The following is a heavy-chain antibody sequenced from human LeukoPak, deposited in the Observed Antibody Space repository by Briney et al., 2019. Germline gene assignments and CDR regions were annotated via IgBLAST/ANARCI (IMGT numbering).Heavy chain of an antibody. V-gene: IGHV1-69*02. Sequence: SVKVSCKASGGTFSSYTISWVRQAPGQGLEWMGRIIPILGIANYAQKFQGRVTITADKFTSTAYMELSSLRSEDTAVYYCARESSGYFIDAFDIWGQGTMVTVSS. CDR1: GGTFSSYT. CDR2: IIPILGIA. CDR3: ARESSGYFIDAFDI. D-gene: IGHD3-22*01. J-gene: IGHJ3*02.